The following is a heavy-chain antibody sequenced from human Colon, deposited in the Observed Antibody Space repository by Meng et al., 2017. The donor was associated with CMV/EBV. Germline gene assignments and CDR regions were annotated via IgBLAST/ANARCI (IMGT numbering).Heavy chain of an antibody. CDR2: ISYAGTRT. J-gene: IGHJ4*02. CDR1: GVTHSSNK. D-gene: IGHD1-26*01. CDR3: VRAGYGGFIKDTFDL. V-gene: IGHV3-33*05. Sequence: SGVTHSSNKMHCVRHAPGKGLEWVTVISYAGTRTRHGGSVKGRFTISRDNSMNSLYLQRDNLRPADTGVYYCVRAGYGGFIKDTFDLWGQGALVTVSS.